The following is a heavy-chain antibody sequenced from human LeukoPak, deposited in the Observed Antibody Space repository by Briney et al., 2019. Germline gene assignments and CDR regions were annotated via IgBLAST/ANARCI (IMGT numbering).Heavy chain of an antibody. CDR3: ARVDTAMGL. D-gene: IGHD5-18*01. CDR1: GFIFSNYA. CDR2: IPYDANNK. Sequence: GGSLRLSCAASGFIFSNYAMHWVRQAPGKRLEWVAFIPYDANNKYYADSVKGRFTVSRDNAKNSLYLQMNSLRAEDTAVYYCARVDTAMGLWGQGTLVTVSS. J-gene: IGHJ4*02. V-gene: IGHV3-30*12.